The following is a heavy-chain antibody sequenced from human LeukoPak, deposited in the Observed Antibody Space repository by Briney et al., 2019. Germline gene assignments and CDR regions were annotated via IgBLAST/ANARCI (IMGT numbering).Heavy chain of an antibody. V-gene: IGHV4-39*01. Sequence: SDTLSLTCTVSGGSISSSSYYWGWVRQPPGKGLERVGSIYYSGSTYYNAPLKSRVTISVDSDKNQLSLKLTSVTPADRPVLCCARPAVEMATMPPDYWGQGTLVTVSS. CDR3: ARPAVEMATMPPDY. J-gene: IGHJ4*02. CDR1: GGSISSSSYY. D-gene: IGHD5-24*01. CDR2: IYYSGST.